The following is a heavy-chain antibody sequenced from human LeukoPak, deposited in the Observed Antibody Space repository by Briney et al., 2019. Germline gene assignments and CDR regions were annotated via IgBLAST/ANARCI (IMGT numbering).Heavy chain of an antibody. J-gene: IGHJ4*02. CDR2: IIPIFGVA. CDR3: AREKADYLDY. Sequence: ASVKVSCKASGGTFSSYAISWVRHAPGQGLEWMGRIIPIFGVANYAQKFQGTVTITADKSTSTDYMELSSQRSEDTAVYYCAREKADYLDYWGQGTLVTVSS. V-gene: IGHV1-69*04. CDR1: GGTFSSYA.